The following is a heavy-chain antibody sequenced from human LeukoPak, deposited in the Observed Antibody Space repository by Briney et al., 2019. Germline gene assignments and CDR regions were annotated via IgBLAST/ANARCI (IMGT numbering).Heavy chain of an antibody. V-gene: IGHV3-49*03. D-gene: IGHD3-22*01. J-gene: IGHJ3*02. CDR1: GFTFGDYA. Sequence: GGSLRLSCTASGFTFGDYAMSWFRQAPGKGLEWVGLIRSTPFGGTTVYAASVKGRFTISRDDSRSIAYLQMNSLKTEDTAVYYCTRRYNYDSSGYYYVRDAFDIWGQGTMVTVSS. CDR2: IRSTPFGGTT. CDR3: TRRYNYDSSGYYYVRDAFDI.